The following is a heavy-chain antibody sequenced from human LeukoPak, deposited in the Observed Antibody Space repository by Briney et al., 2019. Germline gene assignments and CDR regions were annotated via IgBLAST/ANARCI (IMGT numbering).Heavy chain of an antibody. D-gene: IGHD3-9*01. CDR1: GGSISSYY. Sequence: SETLSLTCAVSGGSISSYYWSWIRQPPGKGLEWIGYIYYSGSTNYNPSLKSRVSISVDTSKNQFSLKLSSVTAADTAVYYCARAGTYDILTGYYHWGQGTLVTVSS. J-gene: IGHJ5*02. V-gene: IGHV4-59*01. CDR2: IYYSGST. CDR3: ARAGTYDILTGYYH.